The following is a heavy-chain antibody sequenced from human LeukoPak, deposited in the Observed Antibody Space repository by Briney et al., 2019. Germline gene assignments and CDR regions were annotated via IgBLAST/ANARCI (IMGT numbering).Heavy chain of an antibody. CDR1: GYTLTELS. CDR3: TSLRVLDYYGMDV. Sequence: ASVKVSCKVSGYTLTELSMHWVRQAPGKGLEGMGGFDPEDGETIYAQKFQGRVTMTENTSTDTAYMQLSSLRSEDTAVYYCTSLRVLDYYGMDVWGQGTTVTVSS. CDR2: FDPEDGET. V-gene: IGHV1-24*01. J-gene: IGHJ6*02.